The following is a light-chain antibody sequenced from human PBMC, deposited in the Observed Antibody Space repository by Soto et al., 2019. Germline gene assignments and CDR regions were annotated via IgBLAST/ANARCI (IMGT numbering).Light chain of an antibody. CDR1: QTISSW. CDR3: QHYNSYSEA. CDR2: KAS. V-gene: IGKV1-5*03. Sequence: DIKMTQSPYTLSGSVGDRVTITCRASQTISSWLAWYQQKPGKAPKLLIYKASTLKSGVPSRFSGSGSGTEFTLTISSLQNDDFATYYCQHYNSYSEAFGQGTKVDIK. J-gene: IGKJ1*01.